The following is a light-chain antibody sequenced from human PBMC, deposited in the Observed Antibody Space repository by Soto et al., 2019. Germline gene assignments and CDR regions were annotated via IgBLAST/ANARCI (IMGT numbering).Light chain of an antibody. CDR2: DAS. Sequence: IVLTQSPGTLSLPPGERATLSCRASQSISSYLACYQQKPGQAPRLLIFDASQRATGIPARFRGSGSGTDFTLSISSLEPEDFAVYYCQQRTDRPPWTFGQGTKVDI. CDR1: QSISSY. CDR3: QQRTDRPPWT. V-gene: IGKV3-11*01. J-gene: IGKJ1*01.